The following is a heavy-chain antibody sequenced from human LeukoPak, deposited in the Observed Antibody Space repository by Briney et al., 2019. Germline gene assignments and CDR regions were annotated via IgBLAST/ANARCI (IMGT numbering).Heavy chain of an antibody. V-gene: IGHV4-61*01. D-gene: IGHD3-3*01. J-gene: IGHJ3*02. CDR2: IYYSGST. Sequence: SETLSLTCTVSGGSISSSSYYWSWIRQPPGKGLEWIGYIYYSGSTNYNPSLKSRVTISVDTSKNQFSLKLSSVTAADTAVYYCARAEYYDFWSGYLDAFDIWGQGTMVTVSS. CDR3: ARAEYYDFWSGYLDAFDI. CDR1: GGSISSSSYY.